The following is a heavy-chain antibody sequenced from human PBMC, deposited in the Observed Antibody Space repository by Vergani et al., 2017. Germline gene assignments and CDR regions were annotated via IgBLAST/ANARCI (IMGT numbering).Heavy chain of an antibody. CDR3: ARLVERATTELVYGMDV. CDR1: GGTFSSYA. V-gene: IGHV1-69*17. D-gene: IGHD5-24*01. CDR2: IIPIFGIA. Sequence: QVQLVQSGAEVKKPGSSVKVSCKASGGTFSSYAISWVRQAPGQGLEWMGGIIPIFGIANYAQKFQGRVTITADKSTSTAYMELSSLRSEDTAVYYCARLVERATTELVYGMDVWSQGTTVTVSS. J-gene: IGHJ6*02.